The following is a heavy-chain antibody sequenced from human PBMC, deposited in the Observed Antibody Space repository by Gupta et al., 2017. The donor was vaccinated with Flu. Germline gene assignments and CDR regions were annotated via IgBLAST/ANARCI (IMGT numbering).Heavy chain of an antibody. D-gene: IGHD3-3*01. V-gene: IGHV3-21*01. Sequence: APGKGLEWVSSISRISKFIYYADSVKGRFTISRDNAKNSVYLLMDGLRAEDTAVYYCAKNRASGITKGSFDIWGQGTTVSVSA. J-gene: IGHJ3*02. CDR3: AKNRASGITKGSFDI. CDR2: ISRISKFI.